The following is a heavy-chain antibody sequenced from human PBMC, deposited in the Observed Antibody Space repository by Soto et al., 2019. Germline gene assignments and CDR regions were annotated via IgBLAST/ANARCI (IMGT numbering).Heavy chain of an antibody. CDR3: ARGAWGYYDMDG. J-gene: IGHJ6*03. V-gene: IGHV3-74*01. CDR2: LSIDGSRT. D-gene: IGHD3-22*01. CDR1: GFTFSSYW. Sequence: EVQLVESGGGLVQPGGALRLSCAASGFTFSSYWMHWVRQVPGKGLVWVSRLSIDGSRTSYADSVMGRFTISRDNAKNTLYLQMNRQRAEDTAGYYCARGAWGYYDMDGWGKGTMFTVSS.